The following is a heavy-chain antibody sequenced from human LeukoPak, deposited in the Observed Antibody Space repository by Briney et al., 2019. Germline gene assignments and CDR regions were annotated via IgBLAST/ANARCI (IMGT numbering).Heavy chain of an antibody. CDR3: ARGVGRAVVTAPPFDY. Sequence: ASVKVSCKASGYRFIGYYMHWVRQAPGQGLEWMGWINPNSGGTNYAQKFQGRVTMTRDTSISTAYMELSRLRSDDTAVYYCARGVGRAVVTAPPFDYWGQGTLVTVSS. V-gene: IGHV1-2*02. J-gene: IGHJ4*02. CDR1: GYRFIGYY. D-gene: IGHD2-21*02. CDR2: INPNSGGT.